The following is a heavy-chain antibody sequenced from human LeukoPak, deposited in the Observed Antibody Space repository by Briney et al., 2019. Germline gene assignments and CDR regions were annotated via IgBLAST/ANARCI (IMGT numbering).Heavy chain of an antibody. Sequence: GGSLRLSCAASGFTVSSNYMNWVRQAPGKGLEWVSVTYSGGGTHYAESVKGRFTVSRENSKNTLYLQMKSLRAEDTAVYYCARDTKGWYFDLWGRGTLVTVSS. CDR1: GFTVSSNY. D-gene: IGHD1-1*01. J-gene: IGHJ2*01. CDR3: ARDTKGWYFDL. V-gene: IGHV3-66*01. CDR2: TYSGGGT.